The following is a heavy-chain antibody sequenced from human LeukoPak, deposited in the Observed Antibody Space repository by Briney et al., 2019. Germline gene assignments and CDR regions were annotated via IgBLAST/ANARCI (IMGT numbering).Heavy chain of an antibody. CDR2: IYTSGST. CDR3: ARVGGLLWFRELTPNYYYGLDV. V-gene: IGHV4-4*07. J-gene: IGHJ6*02. Sequence: SETLSLTCTVSGGSISSYYWSWIRQPAGKGLEWIGRIYTSGSTNYNPSLKSRVTMSVDTSKNQFSLKLSSVTAADTAVYYCARVGGLLWFRELTPNYYYGLDVWGQGTTVTVSS. CDR1: GGSISSYY. D-gene: IGHD3-10*01.